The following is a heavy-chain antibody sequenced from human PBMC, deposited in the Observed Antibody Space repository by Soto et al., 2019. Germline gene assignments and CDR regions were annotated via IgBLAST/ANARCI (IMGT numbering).Heavy chain of an antibody. CDR3: ASPFFSLGYGGYGSFRPSFYFES. CDR2: SSFDGTIK. Sequence: QVQVMGSGGGVVQPGRSLTLSCAVSGFTFSGYTLHWVRQAPGKGLEWVAVSSFDGTIKDFADSVKGRFTISRDISKSTMFLQMNGLRPQDTAIYFCASPFFSLGYGGYGSFRPSFYFESWQQGTQVTVSS. J-gene: IGHJ4*02. CDR1: GFTFSGYT. V-gene: IGHV3-30-3*01. D-gene: IGHD5-12*01.